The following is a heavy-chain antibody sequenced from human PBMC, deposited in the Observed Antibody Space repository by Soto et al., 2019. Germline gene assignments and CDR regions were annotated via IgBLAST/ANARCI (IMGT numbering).Heavy chain of an antibody. V-gene: IGHV3-33*01. Sequence: PGGSLRLSCAASGFTFSSYGMHWVRQAPGKGLEWVAVIWYDGSNKYYADSVKGRFTISRDDSKNTLYLQMNSLRAEDTAVYYCATLGPYSSGWLKVLDYYYMDVWGKGTTVTVSS. J-gene: IGHJ6*03. CDR3: ATLGPYSSGWLKVLDYYYMDV. CDR2: IWYDGSNK. D-gene: IGHD6-19*01. CDR1: GFTFSSYG.